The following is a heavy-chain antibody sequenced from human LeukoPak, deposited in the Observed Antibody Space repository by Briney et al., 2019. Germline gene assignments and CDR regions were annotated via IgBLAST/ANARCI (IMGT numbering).Heavy chain of an antibody. D-gene: IGHD3-22*01. CDR2: INWNGGST. V-gene: IGHV3-20*04. CDR3: ARDSSGYYFSNWFDP. CDR1: GFTFDDYG. J-gene: IGHJ5*02. Sequence: GGSLRLSCAASGFTFDDYGMSWVRQAPGKGLEWGSGINWNGGSTVYADSVKGRFTISRDNAKNYLYLQMNSLRAEDTALYYCARDSSGYYFSNWFDPWGQGTLVTVSS.